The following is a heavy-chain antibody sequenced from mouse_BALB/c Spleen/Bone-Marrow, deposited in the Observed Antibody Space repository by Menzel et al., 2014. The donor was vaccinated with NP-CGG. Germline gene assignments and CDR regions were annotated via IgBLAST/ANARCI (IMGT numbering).Heavy chain of an antibody. J-gene: IGHJ2*01. CDR3: TNFGPFDY. CDR2: IDPENGNT. Sequence: EVQGVESGAELVRPGALVKLSCKASGFNIKNYYIHWVRQRPEQGLEWIGLIDPENGNTIFDTKFQGKASMTADTSSNTAYLQLSSLTSEDAAVYYCTNFGPFDYWGPGTTLTVSS. V-gene: IGHV14-1*02. CDR1: GFNIKNYY.